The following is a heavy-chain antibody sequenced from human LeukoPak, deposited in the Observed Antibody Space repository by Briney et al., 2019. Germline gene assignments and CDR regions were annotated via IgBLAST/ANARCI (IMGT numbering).Heavy chain of an antibody. CDR1: GFTVSSNY. J-gene: IGHJ4*02. Sequence: GGSLRLSCAASGFTVSSNYMRWVRQAPGKGLEWVSVIYSGGSTYYADSVKGRFTIPRDDSKNTLYLQMNSLRAEDTAVYYCAGGIMFGDSNYWGQGTLVTVSS. CDR2: IYSGGST. D-gene: IGHD3-10*02. CDR3: AGGIMFGDSNY. V-gene: IGHV3-53*01.